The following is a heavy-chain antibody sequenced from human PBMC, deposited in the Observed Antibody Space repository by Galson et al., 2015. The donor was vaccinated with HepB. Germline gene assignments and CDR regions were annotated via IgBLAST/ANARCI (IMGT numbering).Heavy chain of an antibody. CDR1: GFTFSDHY. CDR3: VRVFSGSLGALDY. Sequence: SLRLSCAASGFTFSDHYMDWVRQTPGKGLEWVGRIRRETNSYTTEYATSVQGRFTISRDDSKNSLHLQMNGLKTEDTAVYYCVRVFSGSLGALDYWGQGTLVTVSA. V-gene: IGHV3-72*01. D-gene: IGHD3-10*01. J-gene: IGHJ4*02. CDR2: IRRETNSYTT.